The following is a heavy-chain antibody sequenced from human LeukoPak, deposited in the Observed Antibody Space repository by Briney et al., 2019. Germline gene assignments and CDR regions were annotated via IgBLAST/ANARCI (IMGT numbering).Heavy chain of an antibody. V-gene: IGHV3-30*03. Sequence: GGSLRLSCAASGFTFSSYGMHWVRQAPGKGLEWVAVISYDGSNKYYADSVKGRFTISRDNSKNTLYLQMNSLRAEDTAVYYCARETGEQQLVPLTDYWGQGTLVTVSS. D-gene: IGHD6-13*01. CDR3: ARETGEQQLVPLTDY. CDR1: GFTFSSYG. J-gene: IGHJ4*02. CDR2: ISYDGSNK.